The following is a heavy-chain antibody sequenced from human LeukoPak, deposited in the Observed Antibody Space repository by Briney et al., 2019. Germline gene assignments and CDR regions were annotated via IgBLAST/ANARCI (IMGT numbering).Heavy chain of an antibody. D-gene: IGHD5-18*01. V-gene: IGHV3-30*02. CDR3: AKDLKDTAMVADY. J-gene: IGHJ4*02. CDR1: GFTFSSYG. CDR2: IRYDGSNK. Sequence: GGSLRLSCAASGFTFSSYGMHWVRQAPGKGLEWVAFIRYDGSNKYYADSVKGRFTISRDNSKNTPYLQMNSLRAEDTAVYYCAKDLKDTAMVADYWGQGTLVTVSS.